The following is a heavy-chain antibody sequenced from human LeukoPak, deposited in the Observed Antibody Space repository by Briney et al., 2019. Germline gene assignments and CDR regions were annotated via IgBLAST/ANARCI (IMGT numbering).Heavy chain of an antibody. Sequence: GASVKVPCKASGYTFTGYYMHWVRQAPGQGLEWMGWINANSGGTKYAQKFQGRVTMTRDTSISTAYMELSKLRSDDTAVYYCARDVPTAYYCSSTSCYFRYMDVWGKGTTVTVSS. D-gene: IGHD2-2*01. CDR2: INANSGGT. J-gene: IGHJ6*03. CDR3: ARDVPTAYYCSSTSCYFRYMDV. V-gene: IGHV1-2*02. CDR1: GYTFTGYY.